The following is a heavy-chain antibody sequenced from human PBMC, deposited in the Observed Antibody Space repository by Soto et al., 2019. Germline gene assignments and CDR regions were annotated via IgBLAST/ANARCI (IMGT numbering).Heavy chain of an antibody. CDR3: ARARGATYGTGRKYYFDS. Sequence: PSETLSRTCTVSGDSIGGVGYWSLIRQFPGRGLEWIGCISSSGSTYYNPALNNRISLSLDTSKNQLSLKVSSVTAADTAVYYCARARGATYGTGRKYYFDSWGQGTLVTVSS. CDR2: ISSSGST. D-gene: IGHD2-8*01. J-gene: IGHJ4*02. CDR1: GDSIGGVGY. V-gene: IGHV4-31*03.